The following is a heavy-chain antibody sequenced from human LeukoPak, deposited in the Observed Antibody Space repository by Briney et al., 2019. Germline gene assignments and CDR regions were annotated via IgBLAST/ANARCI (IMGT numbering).Heavy chain of an antibody. J-gene: IGHJ6*03. CDR1: GGSISSSSYY. Sequence: SETLSLTCTVSGGSISSSSYYWGWIRQPPGKGLEWIGTIYYSGNTYCNASLKSRVTISVDTSKNQFSLKLSSVTAADTAVYYCAKDNYYYMDVWGKGTTVTVSS. V-gene: IGHV4-39*07. CDR3: AKDNYYYMDV. CDR2: IYYSGNT.